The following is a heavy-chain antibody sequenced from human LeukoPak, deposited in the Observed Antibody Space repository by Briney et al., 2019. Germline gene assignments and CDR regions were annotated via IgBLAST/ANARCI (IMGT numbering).Heavy chain of an antibody. Sequence: SETLSLTCTVSGYSISSGYYWGWIRQPPGKRLEWIGSIYHSGSTYYNPSLKSRVTISVDTSKNQFSLKLSSVTAADTAVYYCARGSIYDSSGYYSGNYWGQGTLVTVSS. D-gene: IGHD3-22*01. V-gene: IGHV4-38-2*02. J-gene: IGHJ4*02. CDR3: ARGSIYDSSGYYSGNY. CDR1: GYSISSGYY. CDR2: IYHSGST.